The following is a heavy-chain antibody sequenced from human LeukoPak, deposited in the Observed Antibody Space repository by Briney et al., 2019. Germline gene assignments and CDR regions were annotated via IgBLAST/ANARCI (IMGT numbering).Heavy chain of an antibody. V-gene: IGHV4-59*08. D-gene: IGHD3-10*01. J-gene: IGHJ4*02. CDR2: IYYSGST. CDR1: GGSISSYY. Sequence: PSETLSLTCTVSGGSISSYYWSWIRQPPGKGLEWIGYIYYSGSTNYNPSLKSRVTISVDTSKNQFSLKLSSVTAADTAMYYCAGYYYGSGSYYTWGQGTLVTVSS. CDR3: AGYYYGSGSYYT.